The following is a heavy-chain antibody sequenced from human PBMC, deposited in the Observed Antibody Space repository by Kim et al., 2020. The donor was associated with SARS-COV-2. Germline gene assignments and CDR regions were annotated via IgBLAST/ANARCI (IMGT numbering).Heavy chain of an antibody. D-gene: IGHD2-2*01. Sequence: GGSLRLSCAASGFTFSNAWMSWVRQAPGKGLEWVGRIKSKTDGGTTDYAAPVKGRFTISRDDSKNTLYLQMNSLKTEDTAVYYCTTDLGYCSSTSCYPDYWGQGTLVTVSS. CDR2: IKSKTDGGTT. CDR3: TTDLGYCSSTSCYPDY. V-gene: IGHV3-15*01. J-gene: IGHJ4*02. CDR1: GFTFSNAW.